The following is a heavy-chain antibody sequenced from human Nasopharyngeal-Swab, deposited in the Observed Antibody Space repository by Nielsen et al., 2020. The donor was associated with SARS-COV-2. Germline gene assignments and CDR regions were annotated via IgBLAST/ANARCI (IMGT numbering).Heavy chain of an antibody. Sequence: SETLSLTCAVSGGSIRSRNWWRWVRQPPGKGLEWIGEIYHSGSTNYNPSLKSRVTISVDKSKNQFSLKLSSVTAADTTVYYCARQLRTGAQDYWGQGTLVTVSS. D-gene: IGHD5-24*01. V-gene: IGHV4-4*02. CDR2: IYHSGST. CDR1: GGSIRSRNW. J-gene: IGHJ4*02. CDR3: ARQLRTGAQDY.